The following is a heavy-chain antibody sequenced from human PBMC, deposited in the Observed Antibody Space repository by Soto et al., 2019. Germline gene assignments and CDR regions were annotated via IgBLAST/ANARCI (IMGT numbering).Heavy chain of an antibody. CDR3: VKGKESGYRAALDS. Sequence: PXVSLGGACVARGFNFVSYSMGWVRQAPGKGLEWVSGVSGSGGSPYYADSVKGRLTISKDKSKNTLLLDLNNLRPEDTAVYFCVKGKESGYRAALDSWGQGTMXT. V-gene: IGHV3-23*01. D-gene: IGHD5-18*01. CDR2: VSGSGGSP. J-gene: IGHJ5*01. CDR1: GFNFVSYS.